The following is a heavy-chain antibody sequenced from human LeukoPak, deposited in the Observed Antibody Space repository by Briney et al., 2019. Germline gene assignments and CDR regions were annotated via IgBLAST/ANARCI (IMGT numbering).Heavy chain of an antibody. CDR1: GGSFSGYY. Sequence: SETLSLTCAVYGGSFSGYYWSWIRQPPGKGLEWIGEINHSGSTNYNPSLKSRVTISIDTSKNQFSLKLSSVTAADTAVYYCAREYRSSWYLNWFDPWGQGTLVTVSS. D-gene: IGHD6-13*01. J-gene: IGHJ5*02. V-gene: IGHV4-34*01. CDR3: AREYRSSWYLNWFDP. CDR2: INHSGST.